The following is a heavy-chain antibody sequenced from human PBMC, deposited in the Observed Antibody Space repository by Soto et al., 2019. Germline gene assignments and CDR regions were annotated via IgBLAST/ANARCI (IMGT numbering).Heavy chain of an antibody. V-gene: IGHV3-23*01. CDR1: GFTFSIYA. J-gene: IGHJ3*02. CDR2: ISGRDDST. Sequence: EVQVLESGGGLVQPGGSLGLSCAASGFTFSIYAMSWVRQAPGKGLEWVSDISGRDDSTYYADSVKGRFTISRDNLKNTLYLQMNSLRAEDTAVYYCAKHTRVVMMFLADSFDILGQGTMVTVSS. CDR3: AKHTRVVMMFLADSFDI. D-gene: IGHD3-3*01.